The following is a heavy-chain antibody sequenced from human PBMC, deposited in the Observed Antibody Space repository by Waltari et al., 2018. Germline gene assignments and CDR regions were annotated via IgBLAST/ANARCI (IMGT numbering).Heavy chain of an antibody. CDR1: GGSFSGYY. D-gene: IGHD3-3*01. V-gene: IGHV4-34*01. CDR3: ARARYDFWSGYYTEFDY. J-gene: IGHJ4*02. CDR2: INHSGST. Sequence: QVQLQQWGAGLLKPSETLSLTCAVYGGSFSGYYWSWIRQPPGKGLEWIGEINHSGSTNYNPSLKSRVTISVDTSKNQFSLKLSSVTAADTAVYYCARARYDFWSGYYTEFDYWGQGTLVTVSS.